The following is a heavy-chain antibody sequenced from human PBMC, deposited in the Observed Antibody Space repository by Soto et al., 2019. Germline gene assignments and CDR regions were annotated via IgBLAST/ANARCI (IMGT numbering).Heavy chain of an antibody. CDR2: IIPIFGTA. D-gene: IGHD5-12*01. CDR1: GGTFSSYA. V-gene: IGHV1-69*13. J-gene: IGHJ4*02. Sequence: SVKVSCKASGGTFSSYAISCVRQAPGQGLEWMGGIIPIFGTANYAQKFQGRVTITADESTSTAYMELSSLRSEDTAIYYCARGVFDGYPIDYWGQGTLVTVSS. CDR3: ARGVFDGYPIDY.